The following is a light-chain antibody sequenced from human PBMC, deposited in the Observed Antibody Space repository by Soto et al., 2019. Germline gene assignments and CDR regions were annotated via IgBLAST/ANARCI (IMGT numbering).Light chain of an antibody. V-gene: IGKV3-20*01. J-gene: IGKJ1*01. CDR3: QQNESSPSWT. Sequence: IALTQSPGTLSLSPGERATLSCRSSQSVTSSYLAWYQQKPGQAPRLLIYGASSRATGISDRFRGSGSGTDFTLTISRLEPEDFAVYYCQQNESSPSWTFGQGTKLDIK. CDR1: QSVTSSY. CDR2: GAS.